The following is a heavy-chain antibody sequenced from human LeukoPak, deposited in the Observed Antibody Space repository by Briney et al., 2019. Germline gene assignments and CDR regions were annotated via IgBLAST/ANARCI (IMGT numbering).Heavy chain of an antibody. V-gene: IGHV3-9*01. Sequence: GGSLRLSCAASGFTFDDYAMHWVRQAPGKGLGWVSGISWNSGSIGYADSVKGRFTISRDNAKNSLYLQMNSLRAEDTALYYCAKDTSDTGMFDAFDIWGQGTMVTVSS. CDR2: ISWNSGSI. CDR1: GFTFDDYA. D-gene: IGHD1-14*01. J-gene: IGHJ3*02. CDR3: AKDTSDTGMFDAFDI.